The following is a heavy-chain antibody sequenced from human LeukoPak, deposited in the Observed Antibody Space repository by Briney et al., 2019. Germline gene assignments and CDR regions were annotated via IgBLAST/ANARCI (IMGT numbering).Heavy chain of an antibody. J-gene: IGHJ4*02. CDR3: ARASYSYDINGWVPFDY. CDR2: IYTSGCT. D-gene: IGHD3-22*01. V-gene: IGHV4-61*02. Sequence: SETLSLTCTVSGDSISSGDNYWSWIRQPAGKGLEWIGRIYTSGCTNYNPSLKSRVTISGDTSKNQFSLRLSSVTAADTAVYYCARASYSYDINGWVPFDYWGQGTPVTVSS. CDR1: GDSISSGDNY.